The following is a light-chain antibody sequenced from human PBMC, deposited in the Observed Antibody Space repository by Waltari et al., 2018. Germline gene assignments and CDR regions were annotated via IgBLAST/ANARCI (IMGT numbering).Light chain of an antibody. Sequence: DIQLTQSPSLLSTSVGDRVTITGRASQGISSYLAWYQQKPGKVPKLLIYAASTLQSGVPSRFSGRGFGTEFTLTISSLQPEDFATYYCQQVDSYPFTFGPGTKVDL. J-gene: IGKJ3*01. V-gene: IGKV1-9*01. CDR1: QGISSY. CDR2: AAS. CDR3: QQVDSYPFT.